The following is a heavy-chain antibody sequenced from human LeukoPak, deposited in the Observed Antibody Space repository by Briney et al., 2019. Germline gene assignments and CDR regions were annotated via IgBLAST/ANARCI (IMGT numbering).Heavy chain of an antibody. J-gene: IGHJ4*02. Sequence: SVNVSCNSSRHIYRRYAISWVRHPPGPGLECMGGIIPIFGPANYAQKLQGRVTITADKSTRTAYMELSSLRSEDTAVCYCASTIAVVPGYFDYWGQRALVTVSS. CDR1: RHIYRRYA. D-gene: IGHD6-19*01. V-gene: IGHV1-69*06. CDR3: ASTIAVVPGYFDY. CDR2: IIPIFGPA.